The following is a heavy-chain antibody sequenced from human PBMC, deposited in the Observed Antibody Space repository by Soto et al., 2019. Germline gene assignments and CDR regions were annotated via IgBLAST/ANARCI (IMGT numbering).Heavy chain of an antibody. D-gene: IGHD3-10*01. CDR2: IIPMFGST. J-gene: IGHJ3*02. V-gene: IGHV1-69*01. Sequence: QEQLVQSGAEVKRPGSSMKVSCKASGGTISSNSINWVRQAPGQGLEWMGGIIPMFGSTKYAQRFEGRVTITVEVSTNTGNMEVNSLRADDTADCYSASHSNSNKESGVYYSFDIWGQGTVVTVSS. CDR1: GGTISSNS. CDR3: ASHSNSNKESGVYYSFDI.